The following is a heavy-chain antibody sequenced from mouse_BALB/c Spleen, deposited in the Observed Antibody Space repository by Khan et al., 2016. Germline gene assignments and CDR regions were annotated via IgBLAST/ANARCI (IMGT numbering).Heavy chain of an antibody. V-gene: IGHV3-8*02. CDR3: SSFRGDWYFDV. CDR1: GDSITSGY. J-gene: IGHJ1*01. Sequence: EVKLEESGPSLVKTSQTLSLTCSVTGDSITSGYWNWIRKFPGNKLDYMGYISYSGGAYYNPSLKSRISINRDTSKNQYYLQFNSVTTEDTAPNYCSSFRGDWYFDVWGAGTTVTVSS. CDR2: ISYSGGA.